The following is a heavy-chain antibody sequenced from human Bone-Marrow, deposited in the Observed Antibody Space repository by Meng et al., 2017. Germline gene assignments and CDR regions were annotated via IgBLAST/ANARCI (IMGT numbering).Heavy chain of an antibody. D-gene: IGHD3-10*01. CDR3: ARGVKGFGELLGWYFDL. Sequence: QVHRVQSGGEVKKPGSSVKVSGKASGGTFSSYAISWVRQAPGQGLEWMGGIIPIFGTANYAQKFQGRVTITADESTSTAYMELSSLRSEDTAVYYCARGVKGFGELLGWYFDLWGRGTLVTVS. CDR2: IIPIFGTA. J-gene: IGHJ2*01. V-gene: IGHV1-69*01. CDR1: GGTFSSYA.